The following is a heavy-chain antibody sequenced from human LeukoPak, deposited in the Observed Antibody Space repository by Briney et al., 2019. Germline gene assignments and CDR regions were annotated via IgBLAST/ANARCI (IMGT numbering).Heavy chain of an antibody. CDR2: ISWNSGSI. J-gene: IGHJ3*02. CDR1: GFTFDDYA. CDR3: AKDMGYCSSTSCNDAFDI. Sequence: PGGSLRLSCAASGFTFDDYAMHWVRQAPGKGLEWVSGISWNSGSIGYADSVKGRFTISRDNAKNSLYLQMNSLRAEDTALYYCAKDMGYCSSTSCNDAFDIWGQGTMVPVSS. D-gene: IGHD2-2*01. V-gene: IGHV3-9*01.